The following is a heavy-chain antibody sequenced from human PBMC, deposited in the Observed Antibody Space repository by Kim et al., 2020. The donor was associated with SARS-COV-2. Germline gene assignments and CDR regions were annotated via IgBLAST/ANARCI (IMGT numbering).Heavy chain of an antibody. V-gene: IGHV3-9*01. CDR2: ISWDSGRI. J-gene: IGHJ4*02. D-gene: IGHD6-13*01. CDR1: GFTFDDYG. Sequence: GGSLRLSCAASGFTFDDYGMHWVRQAPGKGLEWVSGISWDSGRIGYAESVRGRFTISRDNAKNSLYLQMTSLRAEDTPLYYCAKGWDAAASGRFDYWGQGTLVTVSS. CDR3: AKGWDAAASGRFDY.